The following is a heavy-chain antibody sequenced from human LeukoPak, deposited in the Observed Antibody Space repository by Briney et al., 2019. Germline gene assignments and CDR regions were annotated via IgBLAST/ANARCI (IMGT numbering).Heavy chain of an antibody. J-gene: IGHJ5*02. CDR3: ARGWGSLDWFDP. V-gene: IGHV4-61*01. D-gene: IGHD1-1*01. Sequence: PSETLSLTCSVSGGSVSSGISYWSWIRQPPGKGLEWIGYIYYSGSTNYNPPLKSRVTISVDTSKKQFSLKLSSVTAADTAVYYCARGWGSLDWFDPWGQGTLVTVSS. CDR1: GGSVSSGISY. CDR2: IYYSGST.